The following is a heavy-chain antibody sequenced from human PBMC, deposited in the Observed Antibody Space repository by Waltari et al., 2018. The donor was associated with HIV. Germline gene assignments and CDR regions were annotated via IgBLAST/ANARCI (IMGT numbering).Heavy chain of an antibody. D-gene: IGHD3-22*01. CDR1: VFTFSSYD. V-gene: IGHV3-30-3*01. J-gene: IGHJ4*02. CDR2: ISYDGSNK. Sequence: QVQLVESGGGVVQPGRSLRPPCEASVFTFSSYDTHWVRQAPGKGLEWVAVISYDGSNKYYADSVKGRFTISRDNSKNTLYLQMNSLRAEDTAVYYCARTPMIVVVLYYFDYWGQGTLVTVSS. CDR3: ARTPMIVVVLYYFDY.